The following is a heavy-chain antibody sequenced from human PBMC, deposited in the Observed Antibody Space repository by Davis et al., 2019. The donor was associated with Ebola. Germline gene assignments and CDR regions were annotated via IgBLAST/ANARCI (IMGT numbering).Heavy chain of an antibody. CDR3: AREGYDYIWGSYRVYFDY. Sequence: PGGSLRLSCAASGFTFSSYWMHWVRHAPGKGLVWVSRIKTDGSYTNYADSVKGRFAIFRDNAKNSLYLQMNSLRDEDTAVYYCAREGYDYIWGSYRVYFDYWGQGTLVTVSS. CDR1: GFTFSSYW. V-gene: IGHV3-74*01. D-gene: IGHD3-16*02. CDR2: IKTDGSYT. J-gene: IGHJ4*02.